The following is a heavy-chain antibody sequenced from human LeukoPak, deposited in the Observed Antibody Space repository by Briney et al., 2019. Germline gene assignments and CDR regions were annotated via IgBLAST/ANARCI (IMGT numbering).Heavy chain of an antibody. CDR1: GYTFTGYY. CDR2: INPNSGGT. CDR3: ARDHRDLRGYSFIFYNWFDP. V-gene: IGHV1-2*06. J-gene: IGHJ5*02. Sequence: ASVKVSCKASGYTFTGYYMHWVRQAPGQGLEWMGRINPNSGGTNYAQKFQGRVTMTRDTSISTAHMELSRLRSDDTAVYYCARDHRDLRGYSFIFYNWFDPWGQGTLVTVSS. D-gene: IGHD5-18*01.